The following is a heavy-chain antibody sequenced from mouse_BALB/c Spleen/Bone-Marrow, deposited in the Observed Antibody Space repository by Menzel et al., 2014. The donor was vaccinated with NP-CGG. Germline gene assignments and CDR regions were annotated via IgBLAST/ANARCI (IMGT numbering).Heavy chain of an antibody. CDR3: ARKGLRRGDWFAY. V-gene: IGHV2-2*02. D-gene: IGHD2-2*01. Sequence: VQRVESGPGLVQPSQSLSITCTVSGFSLTSYGVHWVRQSPGKGLEWLGVIWSGGSTDYNAAFISRLSISKDNSKSQVFFKMNSLQANDTAIYYCARKGLRRGDWFAYWGQGTLVTVSA. CDR2: IWSGGST. CDR1: GFSLTSYG. J-gene: IGHJ3*01.